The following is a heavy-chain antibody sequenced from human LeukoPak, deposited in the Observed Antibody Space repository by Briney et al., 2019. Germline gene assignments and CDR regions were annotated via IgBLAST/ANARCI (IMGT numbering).Heavy chain of an antibody. J-gene: IGHJ4*02. V-gene: IGHV3-23*01. CDR2: ISGSGGGT. Sequence: GGSLRLSCAASGFTFSSYAMSWVRQAPGKGLEWVSAISGSGGGTYYADSVKGRFTISRDNSKNTLYLQMNSLRAEDTAVYYCAKDRITGTTRALRLYDYWGQGTLVTVSS. CDR1: GFTFSSYA. D-gene: IGHD1-7*01. CDR3: AKDRITGTTRALRLYDY.